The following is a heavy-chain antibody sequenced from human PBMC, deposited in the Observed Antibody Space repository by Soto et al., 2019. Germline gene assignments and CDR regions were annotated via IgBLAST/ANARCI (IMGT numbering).Heavy chain of an antibody. J-gene: IGHJ4*02. Sequence: APGKVSCNASGYTFTSYGISWVRQPPGQGHEWMGWFSAYNGNTNYAQKLQGRITMTTDTSTSTSYTELRSLRSDDRAVYYCARVPRISMVRGVIMNPLHFDSGGQRRLFTVCS. CDR2: FSAYNGNT. CDR3: ARVPRISMVRGVIMNPLHFDS. CDR1: GYTFTSYG. V-gene: IGHV1-18*04. D-gene: IGHD3-10*01.